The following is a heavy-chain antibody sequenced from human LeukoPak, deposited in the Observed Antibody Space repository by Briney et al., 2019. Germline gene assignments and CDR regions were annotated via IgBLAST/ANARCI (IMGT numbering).Heavy chain of an antibody. Sequence: SETLSLTCTVSSFSISRDYWTWIRQPAGKELEWIGLISSTGSTNYNPSLNSRVTMSVDTATNQFSLQLSSVTAADTAVSFCARGLLTYYYARDGPPPSLNYYFDYWGLGIQVTVSS. CDR3: ARGLLTYYYARDGPPPSLNYYFDY. CDR1: SFSISRDY. D-gene: IGHD3-10*02. J-gene: IGHJ4*02. V-gene: IGHV4-4*07. CDR2: ISSTGST.